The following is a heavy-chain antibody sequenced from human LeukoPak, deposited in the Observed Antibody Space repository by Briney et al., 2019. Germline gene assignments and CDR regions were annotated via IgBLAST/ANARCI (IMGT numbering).Heavy chain of an antibody. CDR1: GGSFSGYY. CDR3: AREIHNLGYCSSTGCYHDY. J-gene: IGHJ4*02. Sequence: PSETLSLTCAVYGGSFSGYYWSWIRQPAGKGLEWIGRIYTSGSTNHNPSLKSRVTMSVDTSTNQFSLKLSSVTAADTAVYYCAREIHNLGYCSSTGCYHDYWGQGTLVTVSS. V-gene: IGHV4-4*07. D-gene: IGHD2-2*03. CDR2: IYTSGST.